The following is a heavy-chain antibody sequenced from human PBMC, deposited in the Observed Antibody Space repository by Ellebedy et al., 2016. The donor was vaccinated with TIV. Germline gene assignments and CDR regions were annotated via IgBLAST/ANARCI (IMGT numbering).Heavy chain of an antibody. CDR1: GFSLNTSGMC. D-gene: IGHD3-3*01. J-gene: IGHJ5*02. CDR3: AHSLLSFDFWSGFSGGWFDP. V-gene: IGHV2-70*12. CDR2: IDWDDDK. Sequence: SGPTLVKPTQTLTLTCTFSGFSLNTSGMCVSWIRQSPGKALEWLARIDWDDDKYYSSSLKSRLTITKDTSKNQVILTMTDMDPVDTATYFCAHSLLSFDFWSGFSGGWFDPWGQGTLVIVSS.